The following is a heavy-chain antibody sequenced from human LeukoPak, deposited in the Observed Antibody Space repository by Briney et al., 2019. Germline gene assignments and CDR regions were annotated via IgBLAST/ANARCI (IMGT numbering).Heavy chain of an antibody. CDR3: ARTTPVGHFDY. CDR2: IHYSGST. J-gene: IGHJ4*02. D-gene: IGHD4-11*01. CDR1: GGSISSYY. V-gene: IGHV4-59*01. Sequence: SETLSLTCTVSGGSISSYYWSWIRQPPREELEWIAYIHYSGSTNYNPSLMSRVSISIDTSKNQFSLKVSSVTAADTAVYYCARTTPVGHFDYWGQGTLVTVSS.